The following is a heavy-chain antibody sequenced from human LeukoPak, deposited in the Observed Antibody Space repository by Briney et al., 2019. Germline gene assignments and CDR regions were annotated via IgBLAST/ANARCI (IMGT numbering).Heavy chain of an antibody. CDR2: IYYSGTT. Sequence: PSETLSLTCTVPGGSISSSSYYWGWSRQPPGKGLEWIGSIYYSGTTYYNPSLKSRVTISVDTSKNQFSLKLSSVTAADTAVYYCARPVTSGYYDFWSGYETNWFDPWGQGTLVTVSS. V-gene: IGHV4-39*07. J-gene: IGHJ5*02. CDR3: ARPVTSGYYDFWSGYETNWFDP. CDR1: GGSISSSSYY. D-gene: IGHD3-3*01.